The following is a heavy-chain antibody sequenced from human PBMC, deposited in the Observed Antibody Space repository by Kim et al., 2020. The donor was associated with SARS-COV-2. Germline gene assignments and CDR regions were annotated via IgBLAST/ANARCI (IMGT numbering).Heavy chain of an antibody. J-gene: IGHJ4*02. Sequence: GGSLRLSCAACGFTFSSYGMHWVRQAPGKGLEWVAVISYDGSNKYYADSVKGRFTISRDNSKNTLYLQMNSLRAEDTAVYYCAKALGPSIAAAGVYYWGQGTLVTVSS. D-gene: IGHD6-13*01. CDR2: ISYDGSNK. CDR3: AKALGPSIAAAGVYY. V-gene: IGHV3-30*18. CDR1: GFTFSSYG.